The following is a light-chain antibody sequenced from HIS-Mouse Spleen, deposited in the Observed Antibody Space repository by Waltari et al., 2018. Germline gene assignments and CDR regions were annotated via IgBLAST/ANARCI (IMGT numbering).Light chain of an antibody. J-gene: IGLJ2*01. Sequence: SYELTQPPSVSVSPGQTARITCSGAALPKQYAFWYQQKSGQAPVLVSYEDSKRPSVIPEGFSGSSSGTMATLTISGAQVEDEADYYCYSTDSSGNHRVVGGGTKLTVL. V-gene: IGLV3-10*01. CDR3: YSTDSSGNHRV. CDR2: EDS. CDR1: ALPKQY.